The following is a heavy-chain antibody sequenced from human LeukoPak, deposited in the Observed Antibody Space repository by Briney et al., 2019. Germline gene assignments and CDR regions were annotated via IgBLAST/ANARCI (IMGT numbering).Heavy chain of an antibody. Sequence: SETLSLTCTVSGGSISSYYWSWIRQPPGKGLEWIGYIYYSGSTNYNPSLKSRVTISVDTSKNQFSLKLSSVTAADTAVYYCARHGGYSSSWATPGDYWGQGTLVTVSS. J-gene: IGHJ4*02. CDR2: IYYSGST. CDR3: ARHGGYSSSWATPGDY. V-gene: IGHV4-59*08. CDR1: GGSISSYY. D-gene: IGHD6-13*01.